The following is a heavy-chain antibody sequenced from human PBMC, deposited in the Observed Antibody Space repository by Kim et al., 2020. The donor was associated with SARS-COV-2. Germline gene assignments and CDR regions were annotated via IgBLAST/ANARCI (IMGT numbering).Heavy chain of an antibody. J-gene: IGHJ3*02. V-gene: IGHV3-9*01. CDR3: AKDKTYGESAAFDI. CDR1: GFTFYDYA. D-gene: IGHD4-17*01. Sequence: GGSLRLSCAASGFTFYDYAMHWVRQAPGKGLEWVSGISWNSGSIGYADSVKGRFTISRDNAKNSLYLQMNSLRAEDTALYYCAKDKTYGESAAFDIWGQGTMVTVSS. CDR2: ISWNSGSI.